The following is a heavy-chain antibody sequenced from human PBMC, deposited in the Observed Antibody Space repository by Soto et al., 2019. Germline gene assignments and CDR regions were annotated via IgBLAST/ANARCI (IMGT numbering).Heavy chain of an antibody. J-gene: IGHJ4*02. CDR3: ARLSREVGSGPDY. D-gene: IGHD3-3*01. CDR2: ISYDGSNK. V-gene: IGHV3-30*03. Sequence: AGWSLRLSCAASGFTFSSYGMQWVRQGPGKGLEWVAVISYDGSNKYYADSVKGRFTISRDNSKSTLYLQINSLRTEDTAVYYCARLSREVGSGPDYWGQGTLVTVSS. CDR1: GFTFSSYG.